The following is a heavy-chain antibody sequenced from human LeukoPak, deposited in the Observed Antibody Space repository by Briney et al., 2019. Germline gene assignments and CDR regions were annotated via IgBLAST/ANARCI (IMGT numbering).Heavy chain of an antibody. CDR2: ISSSSSTI. J-gene: IGHJ3*02. Sequence: GESLRLSCAASGFTFSSYSMNWVRQAPGKGLEWVSYISSSSSTIYYADSVKGRFTISRDNAKNSLYLQMNSLRAEDTAVYYCARDRRVEQWLVEGPAFDIWGQGTMVTVSS. CDR1: GFTFSSYS. D-gene: IGHD6-19*01. CDR3: ARDRRVEQWLVEGPAFDI. V-gene: IGHV3-48*04.